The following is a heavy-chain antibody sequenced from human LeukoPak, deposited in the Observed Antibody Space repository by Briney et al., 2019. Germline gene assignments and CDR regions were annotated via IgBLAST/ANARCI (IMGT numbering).Heavy chain of an antibody. CDR3: ARDGRIVGAIIWFVP. CDR1: LYTFTPYV. J-gene: IGHJ5*02. D-gene: IGHD1-26*01. CDR2: ISDYNANT. V-gene: IGHV1-18*01. Sequence: ALVRVSSKPALYTFTPYVVSWVREAAGHRREWMGWISDYNANTNYAQKPQGRVTMTTDTSTSTAYVELRSLRSDDPAVYYGARDGRIVGAIIWFVPWGERTLVTVSS.